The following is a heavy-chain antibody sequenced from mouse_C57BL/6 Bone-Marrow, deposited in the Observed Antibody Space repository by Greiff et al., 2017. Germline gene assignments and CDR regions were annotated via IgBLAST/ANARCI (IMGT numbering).Heavy chain of an antibody. V-gene: IGHV3-6*01. Sequence: EVKLVESGPGLVKPSQSLSLTCSVTGYSITSGYYWNWIRQFPGNKLEWMGYISYDGSNNYNPSLKNRISITRDTSKNQFFLKLNSVTNEDTATYYCARVTTVVARYAMDYWGQGTSVTVSS. CDR2: ISYDGSN. J-gene: IGHJ4*01. D-gene: IGHD1-1*01. CDR1: GYSITSGYY. CDR3: ARVTTVVARYAMDY.